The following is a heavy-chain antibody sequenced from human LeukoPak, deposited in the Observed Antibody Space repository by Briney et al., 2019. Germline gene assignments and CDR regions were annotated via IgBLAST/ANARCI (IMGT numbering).Heavy chain of an antibody. CDR3: ARDRPHCSGGSCYGELDY. CDR1: GGSFSGYY. J-gene: IGHJ4*02. D-gene: IGHD2-15*01. Sequence: SETLSLTCAVYGGSFSGYYWSWIRQPAGKGLEWIGRIYTSGSTNYNPSLKSRVTMSVDTSKNQFSLKLSSVTAADTAVYYCARDRPHCSGGSCYGELDYWGQGTLVTVSS. V-gene: IGHV4-4*07. CDR2: IYTSGST.